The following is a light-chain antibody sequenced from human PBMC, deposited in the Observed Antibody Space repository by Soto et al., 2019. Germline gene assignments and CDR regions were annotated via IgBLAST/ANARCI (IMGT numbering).Light chain of an antibody. Sequence: QSALTQPASVSGSPGQSITISCTGTSSDVGGYNYVSWYQQHPGKAPKLMIYDVSNRPSGISNRFSGSKSGNTASLTIYGLQAEDEADYYCSSYTSNSTGVFGGGTKLTVL. V-gene: IGLV2-14*01. J-gene: IGLJ2*01. CDR3: SSYTSNSTGV. CDR1: SSDVGGYNY. CDR2: DVS.